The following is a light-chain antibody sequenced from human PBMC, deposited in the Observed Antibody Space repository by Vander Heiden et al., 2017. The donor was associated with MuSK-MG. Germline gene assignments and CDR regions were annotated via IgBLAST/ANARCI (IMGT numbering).Light chain of an antibody. CDR1: SSDVGSYNL. CDR3: CSYAGSSTFYV. V-gene: IGLV2-23*01. CDR2: EGS. Sequence: QSALTQPASDSGSPGHPITIPCSGASSDVGSYNLVSWYQQHPGKAPKLMIYEGSKRPSGVSNRFSGSKSGNTASLTISGLQAEDEADYYCCSYAGSSTFYVFGTGTKVTVL. J-gene: IGLJ1*01.